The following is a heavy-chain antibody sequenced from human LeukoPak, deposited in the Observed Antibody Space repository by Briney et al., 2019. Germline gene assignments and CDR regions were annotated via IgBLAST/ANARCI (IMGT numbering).Heavy chain of an antibody. CDR3: ARDQYYDSSGPHHIGSPDAFDI. V-gene: IGHV3-48*01. J-gene: IGHJ3*02. Sequence: PGGSLRLSCAASGFSFSSYSINWVRQAPGKGLEWVSFISGSSSSIYYADSVKGRFTISRDNAKNSLYLQMNSLRAEDTAVYYCARDQYYDSSGPHHIGSPDAFDIWGQGTMVTVSS. CDR2: ISGSSSSI. CDR1: GFSFSSYS. D-gene: IGHD3-22*01.